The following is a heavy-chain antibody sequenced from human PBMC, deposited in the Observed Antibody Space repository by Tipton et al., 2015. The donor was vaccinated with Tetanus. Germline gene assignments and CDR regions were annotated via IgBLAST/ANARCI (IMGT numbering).Heavy chain of an antibody. J-gene: IGHJ5*02. CDR1: GASINAGGYL. Sequence: TLSLTCTVSGASINAGGYLWTWVRQHPGKGLEWIGNIYYTERTSYTPSLDSRVSISVDTSKNQFSLRLTSVTAADTALYYCARGVPYSTTMGSDWFDPWGQGTLVTVSS. D-gene: IGHD2-2*01. CDR3: ARGVPYSTTMGSDWFDP. CDR2: IYYTERT. V-gene: IGHV4-31*03.